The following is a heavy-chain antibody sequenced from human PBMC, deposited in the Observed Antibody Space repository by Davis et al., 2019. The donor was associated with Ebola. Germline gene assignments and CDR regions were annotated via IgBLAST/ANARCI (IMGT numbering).Heavy chain of an antibody. J-gene: IGHJ4*02. CDR1: GFTFSRNA. V-gene: IGHV3-23*01. D-gene: IGHD3-16*01. CDR2: IDISGGKT. CDR3: AKKLVLGFDY. Sequence: GESLKISCVASGFTFSRNAMSWVRQAPGMGLEWVSNIDISGGKTYYAESVKGRFTISRDNSKNTLYLQMNSLRAEDTAVYYCAKKLVLGFDYWGQGTLVTVSS.